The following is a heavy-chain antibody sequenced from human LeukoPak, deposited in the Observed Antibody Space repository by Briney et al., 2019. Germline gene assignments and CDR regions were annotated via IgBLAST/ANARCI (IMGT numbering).Heavy chain of an antibody. D-gene: IGHD5-12*01. J-gene: IGHJ4*02. CDR2: ISSSVSV. CDR1: RGSISGSIRSYY. CDR3: ARIPLGYSGAYYFDY. V-gene: IGHV4-4*09. Sequence: MTSETLSLTCTVSRGSISGSIRSYYWSWLRQPPGKGLEWIGHISSSVSVNDNPSLRSRVTISVDTSKNQFFLNLSSVSAADTAVYYCARIPLGYSGAYYFDYWGQGTLVTVSP.